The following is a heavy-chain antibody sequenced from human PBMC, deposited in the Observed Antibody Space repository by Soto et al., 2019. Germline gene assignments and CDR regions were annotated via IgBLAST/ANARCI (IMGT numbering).Heavy chain of an antibody. V-gene: IGHV1-69*06. CDR1: GGTFSSCA. CDR3: ARDQPPVAFDI. CDR2: IIPIFGTA. J-gene: IGHJ3*02. Sequence: SVKVSCKASGGTFSSCAISWVRQAPGQGLEWMGGIIPIFGTANYAQKFQGRVTITADKSTSTAYMELSSLRSEDTAVYYCARDQPPVAFDIWGQGTMVTVSS.